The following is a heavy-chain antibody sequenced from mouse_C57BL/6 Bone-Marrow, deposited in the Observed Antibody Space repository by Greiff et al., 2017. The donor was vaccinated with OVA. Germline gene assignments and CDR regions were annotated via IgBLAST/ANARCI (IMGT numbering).Heavy chain of an antibody. Sequence: EVMLVESGGDLVKPGGSLKLSCAASGFTFSSYGMSWVRQTPDKRLEWVATISSGGSYTYYPDSVKGRFTISRDNAKNTLYLQMSSLKSEDTAMYYCARQSTTVVDYWGQGTTLTVSS. CDR1: GFTFSSYG. CDR2: ISSGGSYT. CDR3: ARQSTTVVDY. V-gene: IGHV5-6*01. J-gene: IGHJ2*01. D-gene: IGHD1-1*01.